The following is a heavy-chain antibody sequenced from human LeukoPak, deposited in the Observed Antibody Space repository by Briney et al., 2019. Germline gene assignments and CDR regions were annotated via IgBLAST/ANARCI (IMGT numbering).Heavy chain of an antibody. CDR1: GGSISSGSYY. D-gene: IGHD2-2*01. J-gene: IGHJ3*02. CDR2: IYYSGST. Sequence: SETLSLTCTVSGGSISSGSYYWNWIRQPPGKGLEWIGYIYYSGSTNYNPSLKSRVTISVDTSKNQFSLKLSSVTAADTAVHYCASGYCSSTSCSDDAFDIWGQGTMVTVSS. V-gene: IGHV4-61*01. CDR3: ASGYCSSTSCSDDAFDI.